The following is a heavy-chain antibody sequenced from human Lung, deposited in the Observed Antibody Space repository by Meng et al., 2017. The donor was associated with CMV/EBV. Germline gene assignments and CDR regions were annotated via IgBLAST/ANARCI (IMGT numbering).Heavy chain of an antibody. CDR2: IYYSGST. CDR1: GGSISSGGYY. Sequence: SETXSLXXTVSGGSISSGGYYWSWIRQHPGKGLEWIGYIYYSGSTYYNPSLKSRVTISVDTSKNQFSLKLSSVTAADTAVYYCARGGRGIAARGWFDPWGQGTXVTVSS. CDR3: ARGGRGIAARGWFDP. J-gene: IGHJ5*02. V-gene: IGHV4-31*03. D-gene: IGHD6-6*01.